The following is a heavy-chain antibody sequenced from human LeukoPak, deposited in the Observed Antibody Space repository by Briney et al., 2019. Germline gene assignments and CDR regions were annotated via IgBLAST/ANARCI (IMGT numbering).Heavy chain of an antibody. Sequence: SETLSLTCTVSGVSISSYYWSWIRQPPGKGLEWIGYLYYSGSTNYNPSLKSRVTISVDTSENQFSLKLSSVTAADTAVYYCARYSVAAYNWFDPWGQGTLVTVSS. V-gene: IGHV4-59*01. CDR1: GVSISSYY. CDR3: ARYSVAAYNWFDP. D-gene: IGHD6-6*01. CDR2: LYYSGST. J-gene: IGHJ5*02.